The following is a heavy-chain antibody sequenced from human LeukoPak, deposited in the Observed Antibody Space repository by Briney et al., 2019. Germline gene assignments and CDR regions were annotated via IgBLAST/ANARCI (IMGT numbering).Heavy chain of an antibody. D-gene: IGHD6-13*01. J-gene: IGHJ4*02. CDR1: GFTFSSYE. CDR3: ARDLAAAAGY. CDR2: ISSSGSTI. V-gene: IGHV3-48*03. Sequence: GGSLRLSCAASGFTFSSYEMNWVRQAPGKGLEWVSYISSSGSTIYYADSVKGRFTISRDNAKNSLYLQMNSLRAADTAVYYCARDLAAAAGYWGQGTLVTVSS.